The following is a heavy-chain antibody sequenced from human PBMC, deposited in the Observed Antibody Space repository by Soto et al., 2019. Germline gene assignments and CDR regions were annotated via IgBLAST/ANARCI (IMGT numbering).Heavy chain of an antibody. CDR2: LDGSGYTT. Sequence: GGSLRLSCAASGFVFSTYAMTWVRQAPGKGPEWVATLDGSGYTTYYADSVQGRFTVSRDNSKNTLYLQMNSLTSDDTAMYYCSLISVTTYKRDHWGQGTLVTVSS. CDR1: GFVFSTYA. J-gene: IGHJ5*02. V-gene: IGHV3-23*01. CDR3: SLISVTTYKRDH. D-gene: IGHD4-17*01.